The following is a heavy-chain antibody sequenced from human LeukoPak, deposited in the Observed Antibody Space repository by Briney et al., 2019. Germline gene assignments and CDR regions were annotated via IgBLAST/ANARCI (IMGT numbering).Heavy chain of an antibody. CDR2: INHNGNVN. CDR1: GFTFSSYA. CDR3: ARGGGLDV. V-gene: IGHV3-7*03. J-gene: IGHJ6*02. D-gene: IGHD3-16*01. Sequence: GGSLRLSCAASGFTFSSYAMSWVRQAPGKGLEWVASINHNGNVNYYVDSVKGRFTISRDNAKNSLYLQMSNLRAEDTAVYFCARGGGLDVWGQGATVTVSS.